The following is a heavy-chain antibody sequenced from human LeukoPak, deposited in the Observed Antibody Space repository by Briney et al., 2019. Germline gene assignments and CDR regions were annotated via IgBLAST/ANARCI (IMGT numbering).Heavy chain of an antibody. J-gene: IGHJ5*02. CDR3: ATARGGTSCHLNA. CDR2: LIPDSGDT. D-gene: IGHD2-15*01. CDR1: GYSFTAYY. V-gene: IGHV1-2*02. Sequence: ASVKVSCKTSGYSFTAYYIHWVRQPPGQGLEWMGWLIPDSGDTKYGQKFQGRVTMSRDTSIRTAYLELKNLTYDDTAVYYCATARGGTSCHLNAWGQGTLVTAYS.